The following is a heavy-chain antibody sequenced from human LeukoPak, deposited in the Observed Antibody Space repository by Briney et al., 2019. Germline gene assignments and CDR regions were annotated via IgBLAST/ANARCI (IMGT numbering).Heavy chain of an antibody. CDR1: GDSIRSFY. Sequence: TSGTLSLTCTVSGDSIRSFYWSWIRQPAGKGLEWIGRINSSGRTNYNPSLNSRVTMSADTSNNQFSLKLSSVTAADTAVYYCARDAPLRGATKVLDYWGQGTLVTVSS. D-gene: IGHD1-26*01. V-gene: IGHV4-4*07. CDR3: ARDAPLRGATKVLDY. J-gene: IGHJ4*02. CDR2: INSSGRT.